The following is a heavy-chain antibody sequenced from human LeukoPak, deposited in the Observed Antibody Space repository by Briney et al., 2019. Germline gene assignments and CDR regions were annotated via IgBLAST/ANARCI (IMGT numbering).Heavy chain of an antibody. J-gene: IGHJ5*02. CDR1: GGSISSYY. D-gene: IGHD2-2*01. Sequence: SETLSLTCTVSGGSISSYYWSWIRQPPGKGLEWIGYIYYSGSTNYNPSLKSRVTISVDTSKNQFSLKLSSVTAADTAVYYCARRCSSTSCYYHWGQGTLVTVSS. V-gene: IGHV4-59*08. CDR3: ARRCSSTSCYYH. CDR2: IYYSGST.